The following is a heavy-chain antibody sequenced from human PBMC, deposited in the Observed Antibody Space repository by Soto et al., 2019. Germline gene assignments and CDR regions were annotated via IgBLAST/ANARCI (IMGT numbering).Heavy chain of an antibody. J-gene: IGHJ5*02. CDR2: IYYSGST. D-gene: IGHD3-10*01. V-gene: IGHV4-39*01. CDR1: GGSISSSRYY. Sequence: XETLSLPFTVSGGSISSSRYYWGWIRQPPGKVLEWIGSIYYSGSTYYNPSLKSRVTISVDTSKNQFSLKLSSVTAADTAVYYCARTYYYGSGSYSKWFDPWGQGTLVTVSS. CDR3: ARTYYYGSGSYSKWFDP.